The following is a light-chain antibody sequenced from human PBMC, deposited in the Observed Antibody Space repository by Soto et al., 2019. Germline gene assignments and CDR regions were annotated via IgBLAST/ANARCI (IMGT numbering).Light chain of an antibody. Sequence: EIVLTQSPGTLSLSPGERATLSCRASQSVSSNYLAWYQQKPGQAPRLLIYDASSRATCIPDRFSGSGSETDFTLTILTLEPEYFAVYYWPQYGSLPWTFGQGTKVEIK. J-gene: IGKJ1*01. V-gene: IGKV3-20*01. CDR1: QSVSSNY. CDR2: DAS. CDR3: PQYGSLPWT.